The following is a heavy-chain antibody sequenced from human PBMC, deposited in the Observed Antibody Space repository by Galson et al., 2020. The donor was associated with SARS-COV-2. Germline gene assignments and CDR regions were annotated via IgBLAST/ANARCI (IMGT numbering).Heavy chain of an antibody. Sequence: GESLKISCKGSGYTFDRYWIGWVRQMPGKGLEWMGIIYPDDSDTRYSPSFQGQVTISADKSIRTAYLQWGSLKASDTAIYDCARAGVVNPHDDRTGWGKGTTVTVSS. J-gene: IGHJ6*04. CDR1: GYTFDRYW. V-gene: IGHV5-51*01. CDR2: IYPDDSDT. D-gene: IGHD3-3*01. CDR3: ARAGVVNPHDDRTG.